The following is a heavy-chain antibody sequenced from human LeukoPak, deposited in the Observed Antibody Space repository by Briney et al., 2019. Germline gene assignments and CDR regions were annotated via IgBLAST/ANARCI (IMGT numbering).Heavy chain of an antibody. V-gene: IGHV3-53*01. CDR2: IYSDNT. J-gene: IGHJ4*02. Sequence: GGSLRLSCTVSGFTVSSNSMSWVRQAPGKGLEWVSFIYSDNTHYSDPGKGRFTISRDNSKNTLYLQMNSLRAEDTAVYYCARRAGAYSHPYDYWGQGTLVTVSS. CDR3: ARRAGAYSHPYDY. CDR1: GFTVSSNS. D-gene: IGHD4/OR15-4a*01.